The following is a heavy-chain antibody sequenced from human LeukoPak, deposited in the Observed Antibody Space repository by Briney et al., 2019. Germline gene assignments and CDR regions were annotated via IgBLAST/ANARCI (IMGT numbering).Heavy chain of an antibody. Sequence: GGSLRLSCAASGFTFSDHHMSWIRQAPGKGLEWVSYISTSGNTINYADSVKGRFTISRDNSKNTLYLQMNSLRAEDTAVYYCARDFRSGSYYYYYGMDVWGQGTTVTVSS. D-gene: IGHD3-3*01. V-gene: IGHV3-11*04. CDR1: GFTFSDHH. CDR2: ISTSGNTI. CDR3: ARDFRSGSYYYYYGMDV. J-gene: IGHJ6*02.